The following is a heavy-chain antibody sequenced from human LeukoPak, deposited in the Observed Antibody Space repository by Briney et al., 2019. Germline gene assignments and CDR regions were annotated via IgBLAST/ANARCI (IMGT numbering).Heavy chain of an antibody. D-gene: IGHD6-13*01. CDR1: GGSISSNY. Sequence: SETLSLTCTVSGGSISSNYWSWIRQPAGKGLEWIAYINYSGSTNYKSSLKSRVTISVDTSKNQFSLKLSSVTAADTAFYYCARRIAAADSFDIWGQGRMVTVSS. CDR2: INYSGST. J-gene: IGHJ3*02. CDR3: ARRIAAADSFDI. V-gene: IGHV4-59*01.